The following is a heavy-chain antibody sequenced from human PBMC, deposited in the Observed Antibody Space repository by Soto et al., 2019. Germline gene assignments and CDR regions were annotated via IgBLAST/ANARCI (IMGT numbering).Heavy chain of an antibody. CDR3: ARGFYDYIWGSYRPPKAAKYSYYYYMDV. CDR1: GFTFSSYS. D-gene: IGHD3-16*02. Sequence: PGGSLRLSCAASGFTFSSYSMNWVRQAPGKGLEWVSSISSSSSYIYYADSVKGRFTISRDNAKNSLYLQMNSLRAEDTAVYYCARGFYDYIWGSYRPPKAAKYSYYYYMDVWGKGTTVTVSS. J-gene: IGHJ6*03. V-gene: IGHV3-21*01. CDR2: ISSSSSYI.